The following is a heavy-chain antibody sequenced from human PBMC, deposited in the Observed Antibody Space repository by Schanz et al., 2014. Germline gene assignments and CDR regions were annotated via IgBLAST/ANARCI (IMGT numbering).Heavy chain of an antibody. D-gene: IGHD3-10*01. CDR3: AKSGPDGWGNYQFDY. CDR2: IGHSGNT. Sequence: VQLVESGGGLVQPGESLRLSCAASGFTFSDHFMDWVRQAPGKGLEWIGDIGHSGNTKDNPSLKSRVTMSVETSKNQFSLNLSSVTAANTAVYYCAKSGPDGWGNYQFDYWGQGTLVTVSS. V-gene: IGHV4-34*10. J-gene: IGHJ4*02. CDR1: GFTFSDHF.